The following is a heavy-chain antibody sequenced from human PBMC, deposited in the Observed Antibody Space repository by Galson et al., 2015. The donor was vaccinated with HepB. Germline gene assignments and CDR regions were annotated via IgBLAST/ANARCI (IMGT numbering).Heavy chain of an antibody. CDR2: ISSSSRTI. V-gene: IGHV3-48*04. J-gene: IGHJ4*02. CDR3: ARGWATLDVDY. CDR1: GFTFSSYS. D-gene: IGHD1-1*01. Sequence: SLRLSCADSGFTFSSYSMNWVRQAPGKGLEWVSYISSSSRTIYYADSVKGRFTISRDNARNSLYLQMNSLRAEDTAVYYCARGWATLDVDYWGKGTRVTVAS.